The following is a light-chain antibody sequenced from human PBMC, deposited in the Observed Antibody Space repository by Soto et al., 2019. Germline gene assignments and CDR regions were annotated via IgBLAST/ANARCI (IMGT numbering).Light chain of an antibody. J-gene: IGKJ1*01. CDR3: QQSYSTPPT. CDR2: AAS. Sequence: IHMTQSPSSLSASVGHRVTITCRASQSISSYLNWYQQKPGKAPKLLIYAASSLQSGVPSRFSGSGSGTDFNLTISSLQTEDFATYYCQQSYSTPPTFGQGTKVDIK. CDR1: QSISSY. V-gene: IGKV1-39*01.